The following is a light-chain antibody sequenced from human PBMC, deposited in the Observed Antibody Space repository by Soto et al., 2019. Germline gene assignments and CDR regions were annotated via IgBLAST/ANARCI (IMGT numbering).Light chain of an antibody. CDR2: YAS. J-gene: IGKJ1*01. CDR3: QQYNNWPPVT. Sequence: EIVLTQSPATLSVSPGEGATLSCRASQSVSSNLAWYQQKPGQAPRLLIYYASTRATGIPARFSGSGSGTEFTLTITSLQSEDFAVYYCQQYNNWPPVTFGQGTKVEIK. CDR1: QSVSSN. V-gene: IGKV3-15*01.